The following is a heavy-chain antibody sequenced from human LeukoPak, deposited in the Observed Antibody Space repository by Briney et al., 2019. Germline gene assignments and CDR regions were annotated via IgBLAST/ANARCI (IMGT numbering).Heavy chain of an antibody. Sequence: GGSLRLSCAASGFTFSSHWMSWVRQAPGKGLEWVANINQDGSEKYYVDSVKGRFTISRDNAKNSLYLQMNSLRAEDTAVYYCARDRIVGDMEVWGQGTLVTVSS. V-gene: IGHV3-7*01. CDR1: GFTFSSHW. CDR2: INQDGSEK. CDR3: ARDRIVGDMEV. J-gene: IGHJ4*02. D-gene: IGHD1-26*01.